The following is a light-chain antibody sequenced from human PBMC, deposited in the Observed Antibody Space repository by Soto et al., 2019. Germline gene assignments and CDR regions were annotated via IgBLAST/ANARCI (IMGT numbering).Light chain of an antibody. CDR1: QGISSA. J-gene: IGKJ4*01. CDR3: QQFNSYPPT. V-gene: IGKV1-13*02. CDR2: DAS. Sequence: GDRVTITCRASQGISSALAWYQQKRGKAPKLLIYDASSLESGVPSRFSGSGSGTDFTLTISSLQPEDFATYDCQQFNSYPPTFGGGTKVEIK.